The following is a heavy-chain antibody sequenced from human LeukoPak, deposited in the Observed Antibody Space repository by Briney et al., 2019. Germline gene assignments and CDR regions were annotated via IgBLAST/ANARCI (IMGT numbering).Heavy chain of an antibody. J-gene: IGHJ6*02. CDR1: GGPINGYY. CDR3: ARLTREDGVDV. CDR2: MFYNGNT. V-gene: IGHV4-59*01. Sequence: PSETLSLTCNVSGGPINGYYWTWIRQPPQKGLEWIGYMFYNGNTNYNPSLKSRVTISVDTSQNQISLRLASVTAADTGIYHCARLTREDGVDVWGQGTTVTVSS.